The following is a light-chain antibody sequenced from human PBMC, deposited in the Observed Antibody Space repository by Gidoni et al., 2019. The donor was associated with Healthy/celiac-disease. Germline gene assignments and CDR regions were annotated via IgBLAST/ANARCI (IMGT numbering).Light chain of an antibody. CDR1: SSDVGGYNY. V-gene: IGLV2-14*01. CDR3: SSYTSSSTYV. CDR2: DVS. J-gene: IGLJ1*01. Sequence: QSALTSPASVSGSPGQSITISCTGPSSDVGGYNYLSWYQQHPGKAPTLMIYDVSNRPSGVSNRFSGSKSGNTASLTISGLQAEDEADYYCSSYTSSSTYVFGTGTKVTVL.